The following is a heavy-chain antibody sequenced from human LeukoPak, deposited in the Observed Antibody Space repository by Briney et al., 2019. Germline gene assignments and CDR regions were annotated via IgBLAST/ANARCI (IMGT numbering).Heavy chain of an antibody. CDR1: GFTFSDYY. V-gene: IGHV3-11*04. CDR2: ISSSGSTI. CDR3: ARGPRDDRYCSSTSCYNSWFDP. Sequence: GGSLRLSCAASGFTFSDYYMSWIRQAPGKGLEWVSYISSSGSTIYYADSVKGRFTISRDNAKNSLYLQMNSLRAEDMAVYYCARGPRDDRYCSSTSCYNSWFDPWGQGTLVTVSS. D-gene: IGHD2-2*02. J-gene: IGHJ5*02.